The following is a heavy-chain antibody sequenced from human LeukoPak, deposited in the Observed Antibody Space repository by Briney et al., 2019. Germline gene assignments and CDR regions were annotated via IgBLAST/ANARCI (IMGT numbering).Heavy chain of an antibody. V-gene: IGHV3-30*03. Sequence: GGSLRLSCAASGFTFSTYWMSWVRQAPGKGLEWVAVISYDGSNKYYADSVKGRLTISRDNAKNTLYLQMNSLRAEDTAVYFCARALGQPYFDYWGQGALVTVSS. CDR3: ARALGQPYFDY. CDR1: GFTFSTYW. J-gene: IGHJ4*02. D-gene: IGHD7-27*01. CDR2: ISYDGSNK.